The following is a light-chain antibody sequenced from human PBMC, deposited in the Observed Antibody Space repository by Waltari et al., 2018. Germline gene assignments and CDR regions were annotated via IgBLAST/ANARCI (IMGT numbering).Light chain of an antibody. CDR2: GAS. J-gene: IGKJ1*01. CDR1: QSVGGN. V-gene: IGKV3-15*01. Sequence: ERVLTQSPDTLSVSPGERATLSCRASQSVGGNVAWYQQRPGQAPRLLMFGASIRASGIPARFSGSGSGTEFTFTISSLESEDFAVYYCLQYNNWPRTFGQGTKVEV. CDR3: LQYNNWPRT.